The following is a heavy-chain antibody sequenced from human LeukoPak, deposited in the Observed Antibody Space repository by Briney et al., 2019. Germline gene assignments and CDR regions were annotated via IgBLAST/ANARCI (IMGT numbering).Heavy chain of an antibody. CDR3: MTASRSSSWPPPT. Sequence: QTGGSLRLSCAASGFTFSSYWMNWVRQAPGKGLEWVANIKQDGSGKKYVDSVKGRFTISRDNAKNSLYLQMNSLRAEDTAMYYCMTASRSSSWPPPTWGQGTLVTVSS. J-gene: IGHJ5*02. V-gene: IGHV3-7*01. CDR1: GFTFSSYW. D-gene: IGHD6-13*01. CDR2: IKQDGSGK.